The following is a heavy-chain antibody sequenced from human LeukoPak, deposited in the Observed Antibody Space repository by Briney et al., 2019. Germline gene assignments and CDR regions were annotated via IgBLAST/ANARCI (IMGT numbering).Heavy chain of an antibody. Sequence: PGGSLRLSCAASGFTFDDYAMHWVRQAPGKGLEWVSGISWNSGSIGYADSVKGRFTISGDNAKNSLYLQMNSLRAEDTALYYCAKDVHPPYYYGSEHYGMDVWGQGTAVTVSS. V-gene: IGHV3-9*01. CDR1: GFTFDDYA. D-gene: IGHD3-10*01. CDR3: AKDVHPPYYYGSEHYGMDV. J-gene: IGHJ6*02. CDR2: ISWNSGSI.